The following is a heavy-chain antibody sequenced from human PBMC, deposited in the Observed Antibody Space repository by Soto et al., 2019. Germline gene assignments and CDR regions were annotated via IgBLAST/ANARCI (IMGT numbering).Heavy chain of an antibody. CDR1: GFTLSSYA. CDR3: ARGPTIFGVGVDAFDI. CDR2: ISGSGDFT. D-gene: IGHD3-3*01. V-gene: IGHV3-23*01. J-gene: IGHJ3*02. Sequence: EVQMLESGGGLVQPGGSLRLSCAASGFTLSSYALCWVRQAPGKGLEWVSGISGSGDFTFDADSVRGRFTISRDNSMSTLYLQMNSLRVEDPAVYYCARGPTIFGVGVDAFDIWGQGTMATVSS.